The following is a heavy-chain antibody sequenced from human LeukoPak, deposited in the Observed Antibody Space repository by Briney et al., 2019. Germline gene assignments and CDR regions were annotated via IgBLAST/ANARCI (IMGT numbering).Heavy chain of an antibody. D-gene: IGHD3-9*01. Sequence: PGTSLRLSCAASGFIFRNYAMSWVRQAPGKGLEWVSAITGSGGTTYYADSVKGRFTISRDNSKNTLYVEMNTLRAEDTAVYYCAKWGYYEILAVYYVSDFWGQGTLVTVSS. J-gene: IGHJ4*02. CDR1: GFIFRNYA. CDR3: AKWGYYEILAVYYVSDF. V-gene: IGHV3-23*01. CDR2: ITGSGGTT.